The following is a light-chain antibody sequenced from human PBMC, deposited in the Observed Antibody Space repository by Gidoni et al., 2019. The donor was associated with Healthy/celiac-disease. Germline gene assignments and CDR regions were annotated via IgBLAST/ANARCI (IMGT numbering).Light chain of an antibody. J-gene: IGLJ2*01. CDR1: NIGSKS. CDR2: DDS. Sequence: SYVLTQPPSVSVAPGKTARITCGGNNIGSKSVHWYQQKPGQAPVLVVYDDSDRPSGIPGRFSGSNSENTATLTISRAEAGDEADYYCQVWDSSSDRDVVFGGGTKLTVL. V-gene: IGLV3-21*03. CDR3: QVWDSSSDRDVV.